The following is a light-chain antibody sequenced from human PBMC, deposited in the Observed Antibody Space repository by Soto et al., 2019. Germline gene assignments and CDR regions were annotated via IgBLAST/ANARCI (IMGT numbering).Light chain of an antibody. Sequence: EIVMTQSPATLSVSPGERATLSCRASQSVSSNLAWYQQKPGQAPRLLIYGASTRPTGIPDRFSGSGSGTEFTLTISSRQSEDFAVYYCQQYNSWPAFTFGPGTKVDIK. CDR1: QSVSSN. J-gene: IGKJ3*01. CDR2: GAS. CDR3: QQYNSWPAFT. V-gene: IGKV3-15*01.